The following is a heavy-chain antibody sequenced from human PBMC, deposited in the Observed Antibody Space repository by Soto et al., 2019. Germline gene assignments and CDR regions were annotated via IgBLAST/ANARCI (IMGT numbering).Heavy chain of an antibody. Sequence: GESLKISCKGSGYSFTSYWIGWVRQMPGKGLEWMGIIYPGDSATRDSPSFHGQVTNSADKPITTACLQWSSLKASATAMYYCARQMEDYFDYWGQGTLVTVSS. V-gene: IGHV5-51*01. J-gene: IGHJ4*02. CDR1: GYSFTSYW. D-gene: IGHD3-3*01. CDR2: IYPGDSAT. CDR3: ARQMEDYFDY.